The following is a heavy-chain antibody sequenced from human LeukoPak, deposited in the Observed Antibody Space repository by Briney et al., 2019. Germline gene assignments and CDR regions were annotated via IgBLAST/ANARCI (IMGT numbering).Heavy chain of an antibody. CDR2: INTDGSST. V-gene: IGHV3-74*01. Sequence: GGSLRLSCAASGFTFSSYWMHWVRQAPGKGLVGVSRINTDGSSTSYADSVKGRFTISRDNAKNTLYLQMNSLRAEDTAVYYCARGTGTLGSLGHWGQGTLVTVSS. CDR1: GFTFSSYW. J-gene: IGHJ4*02. D-gene: IGHD1-1*01. CDR3: ARGTGTLGSLGH.